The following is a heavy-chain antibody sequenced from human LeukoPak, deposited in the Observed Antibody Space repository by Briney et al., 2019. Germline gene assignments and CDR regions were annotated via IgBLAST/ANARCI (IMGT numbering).Heavy chain of an antibody. CDR1: GFTFSSYG. J-gene: IGHJ3*02. Sequence: PGGSLRLSCAASGFTFSSYGMHWVRQAPGKGLEWVAFIRYDGSNKYYADSVKGRFTISRDNAKNSLYLQMNSLRAEDTAVYYCARAPRGYSYGDAFDIWGQGTMVTVSS. CDR2: IRYDGSNK. D-gene: IGHD5-18*01. V-gene: IGHV3-30*02. CDR3: ARAPRGYSYGDAFDI.